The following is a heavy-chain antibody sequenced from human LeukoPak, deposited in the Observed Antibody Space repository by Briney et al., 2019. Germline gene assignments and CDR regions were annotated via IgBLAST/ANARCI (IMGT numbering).Heavy chain of an antibody. D-gene: IGHD6-13*01. J-gene: IGHJ4*02. CDR1: GGSISSGGYY. CDR2: IYHSGST. V-gene: IGHV4-30-2*01. CDR3: ARDLGYSSSWLPQGYYFDY. Sequence: PSQTLSLTCTVSGGSISSGGYYWSWIRQPPGKGLEWIGYIYHSGSTYYNPSLKSRVTISVDRSKNQFSLKLSSVTAADTAVYYCARDLGYSSSWLPQGYYFDYRGQGTLVTVSS.